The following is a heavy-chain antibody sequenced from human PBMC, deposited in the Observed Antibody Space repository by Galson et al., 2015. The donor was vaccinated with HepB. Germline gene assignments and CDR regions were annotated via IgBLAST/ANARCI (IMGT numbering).Heavy chain of an antibody. CDR2: IKQDGSEK. CDR3: AREPPITIFGVVISNGLDY. Sequence: SLRLSCAASGFTFSGSAMHWVRQAPGKGLEWVANIKQDGSEKYYVDSVKGRFTISRDNAKNSLYLQMNSLRAEDTAVYYCAREPPITIFGVVISNGLDYWGQGTLVTVSS. V-gene: IGHV3-7*03. CDR1: GFTFSGSA. D-gene: IGHD3-3*01. J-gene: IGHJ4*02.